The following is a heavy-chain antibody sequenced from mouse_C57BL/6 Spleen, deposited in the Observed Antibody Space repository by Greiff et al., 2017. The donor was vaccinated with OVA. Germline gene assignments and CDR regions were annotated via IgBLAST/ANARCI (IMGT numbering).Heavy chain of an antibody. V-gene: IGHV1-82*01. D-gene: IGHD2-3*01. CDR3: ARDDGYYVGGAMDY. Sequence: QVQLQQSGPELVKPGASVKISCKASGYAFSSSWMNWVKQRPGKGLEWIGRIYPGDGDTNYNGKFKGKATLTADKSSSTAYMQLSSRTSEDSAVYFCARDDGYYVGGAMDYWGQGTSVTVSS. CDR1: GYAFSSSW. J-gene: IGHJ4*01. CDR2: IYPGDGDT.